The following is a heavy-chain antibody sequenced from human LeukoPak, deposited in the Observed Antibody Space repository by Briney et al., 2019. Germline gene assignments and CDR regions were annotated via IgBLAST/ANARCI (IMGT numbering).Heavy chain of an antibody. CDR2: VIPNSVTS. V-gene: IGHV1-69*06. CDR3: AKGPARRIAVTDSTFHYYSYMDV. J-gene: IGHJ6*03. Sequence: SVKVSCKASGGSITSHSITWVRQAPGQGLEWMGSVIPNSVTSKYAQTFQGRVTITADRSTDTAYMELRGLTYEDTAVYYCAKGPARRIAVTDSTFHYYSYMDVWGTGTNVIVSS. CDR1: GGSITSHS. D-gene: IGHD3-3*02.